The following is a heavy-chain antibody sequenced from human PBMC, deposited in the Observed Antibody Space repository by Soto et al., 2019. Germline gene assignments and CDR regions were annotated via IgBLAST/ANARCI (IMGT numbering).Heavy chain of an antibody. V-gene: IGHV1-2*04. CDR2: INPNSGGT. CDR1: GYTFTGYY. CDR3: ARAREAAVACTLSY. Sequence: QVPLVQSGAEVKKPGASVKVSCKASGYTFTGYYMHWVRQAPGQGLEWMGWINPNSGGTNYGQKFQGWVNMTGDTSISAAYLEPSRLRSDDTAVYYCARAREAAVACTLSYWGQGTPVTVSS. D-gene: IGHD6-19*01. J-gene: IGHJ4*02.